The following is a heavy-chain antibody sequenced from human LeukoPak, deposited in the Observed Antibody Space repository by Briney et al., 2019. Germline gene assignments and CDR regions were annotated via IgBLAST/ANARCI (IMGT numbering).Heavy chain of an antibody. CDR3: ARDTMVNYGLDI. V-gene: IGHV4-59*01. Sequence: SETLSLTCTVSGASISSSYWSWIRQPPGKGLEWIGYIYYSGNTNHNPSLKSRVTMSVNTSKNQFSLKLSSVTAADTAVYYCARDTMVNYGLDIWGQGTVVTVSS. D-gene: IGHD3-10*01. J-gene: IGHJ3*02. CDR2: IYYSGNT. CDR1: GASISSSY.